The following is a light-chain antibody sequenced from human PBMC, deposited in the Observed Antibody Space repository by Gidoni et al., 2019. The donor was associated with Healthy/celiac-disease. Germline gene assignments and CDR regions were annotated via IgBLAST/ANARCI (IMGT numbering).Light chain of an antibody. J-gene: IGLJ2*01. V-gene: IGLV3-1*01. Sequence: SYELTPPPSVSVSPGKTASITCSGDKLGDKYACWYQQKPGQSPVLVIYQDSKRPSGIPERFAGSNSGNTATLTISGTQAMDEADYYCQAWDSSTGVVFGGGTKLTVL. CDR2: QDS. CDR3: QAWDSSTGVV. CDR1: KLGDKY.